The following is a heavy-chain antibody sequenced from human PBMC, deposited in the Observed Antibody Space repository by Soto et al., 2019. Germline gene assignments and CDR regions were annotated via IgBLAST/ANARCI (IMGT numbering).Heavy chain of an antibody. V-gene: IGHV1-18*01. Sequence: GASVKVSCKASGYTFTSYGISWVRQAPGQGLEWMGWISAYNGNTNYAQKLQGRVTMTTDTSTSTAYMELRSLRSDDTAVYYCARGPIDRPYTIFVYWGQGTLVTVSS. D-gene: IGHD3-3*01. J-gene: IGHJ4*02. CDR1: GYTFTSYG. CDR2: ISAYNGNT. CDR3: ARGPIDRPYTIFVY.